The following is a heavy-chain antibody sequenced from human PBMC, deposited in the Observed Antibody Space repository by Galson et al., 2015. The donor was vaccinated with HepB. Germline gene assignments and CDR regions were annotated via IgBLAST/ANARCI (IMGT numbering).Heavy chain of an antibody. V-gene: IGHV3-53*04. Sequence: SLRLSCAASGFSVSSNYMSWVRQAPGKGLEWVSVIYSGGSTYYADSVKGRLTISRHDSKNTLYLQMNSLRAEDTALYYCTRERVEWFGYGGDSYPGYYYYAMDVWGQGTTVTVSS. CDR1: GFSVSSNY. J-gene: IGHJ6*02. CDR2: IYSGGST. CDR3: TRERVEWFGYGGDSYPGYYYYAMDV. D-gene: IGHD2-21*02.